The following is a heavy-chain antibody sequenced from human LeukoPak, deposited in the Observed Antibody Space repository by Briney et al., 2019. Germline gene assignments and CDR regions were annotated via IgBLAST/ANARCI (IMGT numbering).Heavy chain of an antibody. CDR3: AKFTAMIYWYFDL. V-gene: IGHV3-23*01. J-gene: IGHJ2*01. Sequence: PGGSLRLSCAASGITFSRNAMIWVRQAPGKGLEWVSAISGSGDTTYYADSVKGRFTISRDNSKNTLNLQMNSLRAEDTAVYYCAKFTAMIYWYFDLWGRGTLVTVSS. CDR1: GITFSRNA. D-gene: IGHD5-18*01. CDR2: ISGSGDTT.